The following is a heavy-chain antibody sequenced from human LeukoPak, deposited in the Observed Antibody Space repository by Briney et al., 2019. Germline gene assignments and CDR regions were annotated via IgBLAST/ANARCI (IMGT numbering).Heavy chain of an antibody. CDR2: IEISGGNT. D-gene: IGHD2-2*01. Sequence: GGSLRLSCAASGFTFRSYSMNGVRQAPGKGREWITYIEISGGNTKYADSVKGRFTISRDKAKNSVYLQMNSLRVEDTAVYYCARDTKYAFDTWGQGTLVTVSS. CDR3: ARDTKYAFDT. CDR1: GFTFRSYS. V-gene: IGHV3-48*01. J-gene: IGHJ4*02.